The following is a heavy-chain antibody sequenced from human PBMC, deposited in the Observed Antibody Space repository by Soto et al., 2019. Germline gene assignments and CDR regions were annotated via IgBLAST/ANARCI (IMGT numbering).Heavy chain of an antibody. D-gene: IGHD5-18*01. CDR1: GYSFTSYW. J-gene: IGHJ6*02. Sequence: GASLKISCKGSGYSFTSYWIDWVRQMPGKGLEWMGRIDPSDSYTNYSPSFQGHVTISADKSISTAYLQWSSLKASDTAMYYCARTSMQSRGYSYGHGGMDVWGQGTTVTVSS. CDR2: IDPSDSYT. V-gene: IGHV5-10-1*01. CDR3: ARTSMQSRGYSYGHGGMDV.